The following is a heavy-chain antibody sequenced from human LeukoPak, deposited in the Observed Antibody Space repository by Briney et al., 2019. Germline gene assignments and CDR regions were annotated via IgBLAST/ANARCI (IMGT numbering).Heavy chain of an antibody. Sequence: RSGGSLRLSCAASGFTVSSNYMSWVRQAPGKGLEWVSVIGGNGDNKYYTDSVKGRFTISRDNFKNTLYLQMTSLRAEDTALYYCAKPAGGEPFDYFDFWGQGTLVTVSS. V-gene: IGHV3-23*01. J-gene: IGHJ4*02. CDR1: GFTVSSNY. D-gene: IGHD3-16*01. CDR2: IGGNGDNK. CDR3: AKPAGGEPFDYFDF.